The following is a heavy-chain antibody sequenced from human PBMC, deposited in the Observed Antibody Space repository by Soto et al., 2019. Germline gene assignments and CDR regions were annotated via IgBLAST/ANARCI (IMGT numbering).Heavy chain of an antibody. V-gene: IGHV1-3*01. D-gene: IGHD2-15*01. CDR2: INAGNGNT. Sequence: EASVKVSCKASGYTFTSYAMHWVRQAPGQRLEWMGWINAGNGNTKYSQKFQGRVTITRDTSASTAYMELSSLRSEDTAVYYCARDGDYCSGGSCYPRLYYFDYWGQGTLVTVSS. CDR3: ARDGDYCSGGSCYPRLYYFDY. CDR1: GYTFTSYA. J-gene: IGHJ4*02.